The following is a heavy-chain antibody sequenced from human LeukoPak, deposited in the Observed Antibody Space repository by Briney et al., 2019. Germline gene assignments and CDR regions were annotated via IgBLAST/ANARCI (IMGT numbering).Heavy chain of an antibody. D-gene: IGHD3-16*01. Sequence: ASVKVSCKASGYTLTSNGISWVRQAPGQGLEWMGWINPNSGGTNYAQKFKGRVTMTRDTSINTAYMDLRRLTSDDTAIYYCTTRGGDTLMRTEAFDYWGLGTLVTVSS. CDR3: TTRGGDTLMRTEAFDY. V-gene: IGHV1-2*02. CDR2: INPNSGGT. CDR1: GYTLTSNG. J-gene: IGHJ4*02.